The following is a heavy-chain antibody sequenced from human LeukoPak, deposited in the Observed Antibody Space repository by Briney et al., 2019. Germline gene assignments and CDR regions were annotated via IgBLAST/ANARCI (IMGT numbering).Heavy chain of an antibody. CDR2: ICTYTGDT. D-gene: IGHD1-14*01. CDR1: AYTLNRFG. CDR3: ARAKARRADHHYYYMDV. Sequence: ASETVSCKPAAYTLNRFGISWVRLAPGHRLEWTGWICTYTGDTNYAPKLQDRVTLTTDTSTSTAYMELRSLRSDDTAVYYCARAKARRADHHYYYMDVWGKGTTVTVSS. J-gene: IGHJ6*03. V-gene: IGHV1-18*01.